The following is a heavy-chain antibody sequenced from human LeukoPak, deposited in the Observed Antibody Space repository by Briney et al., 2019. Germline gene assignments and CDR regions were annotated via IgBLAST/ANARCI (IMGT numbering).Heavy chain of an antibody. V-gene: IGHV1-24*01. D-gene: IGHD2-8*01. CDR1: GYTLTELS. J-gene: IGHJ4*02. CDR3: ATDTAGYCTNGVCSNFDY. Sequence: ASVKVSCKVSGYTLTELSMHWVRQAPGKGLAWMGGFDPEDGETTYAQKFQGRVTMIEDTSTDTAYMELSSLRSDDTAVYYCATDTAGYCTNGVCSNFDYWGQGTLVTVSS. CDR2: FDPEDGET.